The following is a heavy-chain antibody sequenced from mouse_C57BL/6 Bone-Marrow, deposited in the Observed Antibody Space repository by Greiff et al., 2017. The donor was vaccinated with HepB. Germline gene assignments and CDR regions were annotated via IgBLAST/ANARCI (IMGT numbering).Heavy chain of an antibody. Sequence: EVKLMESGAELVRPGASVKLSCTASGFNIKDDYMHWVKQRPEQGLEWIGWIDPENGDTEYASKFQGKATITADTSSNTAYLQLSSLTSGDTAVYYCTTDDYGQAWFAYWGQGTLVTVSA. CDR2: IDPENGDT. CDR1: GFNIKDDY. D-gene: IGHD2-4*01. J-gene: IGHJ3*01. V-gene: IGHV14-4*01. CDR3: TTDDYGQAWFAY.